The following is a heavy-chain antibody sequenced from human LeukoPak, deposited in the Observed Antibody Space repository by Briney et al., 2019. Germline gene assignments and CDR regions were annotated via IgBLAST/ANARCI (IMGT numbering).Heavy chain of an antibody. Sequence: GGSLRLSCAASGFTFSTYSMTWVRQAPGKGLEWVSYISGSSTTIYYADSVKGRFTISRDNGKNSLHLQMNSLRAEDTAVYYCARDDSPFDYWGQGTLVTVSS. V-gene: IGHV3-48*01. D-gene: IGHD2-15*01. CDR1: GFTFSTYS. CDR3: ARDDSPFDY. CDR2: ISGSSTTI. J-gene: IGHJ4*02.